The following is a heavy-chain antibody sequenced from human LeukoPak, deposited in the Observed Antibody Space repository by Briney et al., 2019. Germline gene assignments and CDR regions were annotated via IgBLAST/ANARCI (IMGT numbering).Heavy chain of an antibody. Sequence: SETLSLTCTVSGGSISTYYWSWIRQPPGKGLEWIGYIHYSGSTNYNPSLKSRVTISVDTPKNQFSLKLSSVTAADTAVYYCARGDPTVETYFDYWGQGTLVTVSS. J-gene: IGHJ4*02. CDR2: IHYSGST. CDR1: GGSISTYY. CDR3: ARGDPTVETYFDY. D-gene: IGHD4-23*01. V-gene: IGHV4-59*01.